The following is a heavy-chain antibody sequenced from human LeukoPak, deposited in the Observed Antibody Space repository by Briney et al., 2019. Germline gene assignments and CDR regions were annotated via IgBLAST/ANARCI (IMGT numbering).Heavy chain of an antibody. V-gene: IGHV4-34*01. CDR2: INHSGSA. J-gene: IGHJ6*02. CDR1: GGSFSGYY. D-gene: IGHD3-3*01. CDR3: ARDFRSTSGVAQEPFDV. Sequence: PSETLSLTCAVSGGSFSGYYWTWIRQPPGKGLEWIGEINHSGSANYNPSLMSRVTISLDTSKNHFSLNLSSVTAADTAVYFCARDFRSTSGVAQEPFDVWGQGTTVTVSS.